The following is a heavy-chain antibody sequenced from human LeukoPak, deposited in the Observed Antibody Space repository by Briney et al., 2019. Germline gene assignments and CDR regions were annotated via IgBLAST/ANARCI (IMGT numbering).Heavy chain of an antibody. CDR1: GFTFSSYA. CDR3: ARGNDQPQLWLFYFDY. D-gene: IGHD5-18*01. J-gene: IGHJ4*02. CDR2: ISYDGSNK. Sequence: GRSLRLSCAAPGFTFSSYAMHWVRQAPGKGLEWVAVISYDGSNKYYADSVKGRFTISRDNSKNTLYLQMDSLRAEDTAVYYCARGNDQPQLWLFYFDYWGQGTLVTVSS. V-gene: IGHV3-30-3*01.